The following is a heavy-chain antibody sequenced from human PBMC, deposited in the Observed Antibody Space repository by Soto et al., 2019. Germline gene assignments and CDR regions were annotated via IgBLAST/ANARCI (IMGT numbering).Heavy chain of an antibody. CDR2: INPSGGST. J-gene: IGHJ5*02. Sequence: ASVKVSCKAPGYTLTSYYMHWVRQAPGQGLEWMGIINPSGGSTNYAQKFQGRVTMTRDTSASTVYMEMSSLRSEDTALYYCAREKWGSCSRLCDPWGQGTLFTVSS. V-gene: IGHV1-46*03. CDR1: GYTLTSYY. D-gene: IGHD3-16*01. CDR3: AREKWGSCSRLCDP.